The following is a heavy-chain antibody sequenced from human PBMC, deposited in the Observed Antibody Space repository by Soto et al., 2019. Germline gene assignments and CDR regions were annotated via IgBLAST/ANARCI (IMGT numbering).Heavy chain of an antibody. CDR2: IRKKANSYTT. CDR3: ARISTTSYFDF. J-gene: IGHJ4*02. Sequence: GGSLRLSCAASGFTFSDHYMDWVRQAPGKGLEWVGRIRKKANSYTTEYAASVKGRFTVSRDDSKNSMYLQMNSLKTEDTAVYFCARISTTSYFDFWGQGTLVTVSS. V-gene: IGHV3-72*01. CDR1: GFTFSDHY. D-gene: IGHD4-17*01.